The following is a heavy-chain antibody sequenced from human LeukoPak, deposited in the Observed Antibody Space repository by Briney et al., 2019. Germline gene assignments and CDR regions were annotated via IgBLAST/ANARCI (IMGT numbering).Heavy chain of an antibody. CDR3: AGAYEGQWLNDAFDI. CDR1: GFTFSSYG. CDR2: IWYDGSNT. V-gene: IGHV3-33*03. Sequence: SGGSLRLSCAASGFTFSSYGMHWVRQAPGKGLEWVAIIWYDGSNTYYADSVKGRFTISRDNAKNSLYLQMNSLRAEDTAVYYCAGAYEGQWLNDAFDIWGQGTMVTVSS. J-gene: IGHJ3*02. D-gene: IGHD5-12*01.